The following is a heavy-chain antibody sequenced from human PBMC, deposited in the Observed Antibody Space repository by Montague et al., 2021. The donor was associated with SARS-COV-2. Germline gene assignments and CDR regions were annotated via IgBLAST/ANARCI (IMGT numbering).Heavy chain of an antibody. CDR2: LFHIDTA. V-gene: IGHV4-61*01. J-gene: IGHJ4*02. CDR3: TRGIDSYKSGY. Sequence: SETLSLTCTASDGSVISTYPHWHWVRQSPGRGLEWIGGYLFHIDTADYNASLRSRVTISVDTSKNQFSLKLTSVTAADTAVYYCTRGIDSYKSGYWGQGILVTVSS. CDR1: DGSVISTYPH. D-gene: IGHD6-13*01.